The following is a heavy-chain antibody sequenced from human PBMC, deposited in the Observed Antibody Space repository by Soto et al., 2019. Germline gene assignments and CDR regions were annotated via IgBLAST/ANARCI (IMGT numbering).Heavy chain of an antibody. J-gene: IGHJ6*03. CDR1: GFFLRDFG. V-gene: IGHV3-33*01. CDR3: ARDGSGYENYYYYYYMDV. Sequence: GGSLRLSCVASGFFLRDFGMHWVRQAPGKGLEWVSVIWYDGSNTYQGESVKGRFTMSRDISKNTLYLQMNSLRAEDTAVYYCARDGSGYENYYYYYYMDVWGKGTTVTVSS. D-gene: IGHD5-12*01. CDR2: IWYDGSNT.